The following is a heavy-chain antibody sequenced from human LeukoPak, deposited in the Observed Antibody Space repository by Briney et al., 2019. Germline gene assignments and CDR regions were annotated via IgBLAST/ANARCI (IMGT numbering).Heavy chain of an antibody. J-gene: IGHJ4*02. CDR2: TSSSSSYI. CDR1: GFTFSAYN. CDR3: ARSQDTMTSPFDY. V-gene: IGHV3-21*06. Sequence: PGGSLRLSCAASGFTFSAYNMNWVRQAPGKGLEWVSYTSSSSSYIYNADSVKGRFTISRDNANNSLFLQMNSLRAEDTAVYYCARSQDTMTSPFDYWDQGTLVTVSS. D-gene: IGHD3-22*01.